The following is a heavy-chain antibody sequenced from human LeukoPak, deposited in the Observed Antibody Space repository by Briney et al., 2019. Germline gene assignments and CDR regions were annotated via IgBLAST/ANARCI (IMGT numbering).Heavy chain of an antibody. V-gene: IGHV3-21*01. CDR1: GFTFSSYS. Sequence: GGSLRLFCAASGFTFSSYSMNWVRQAPGKGLEWVSSISSSSSYIYYADSVKGRFTISRDNAKNSLYLQMNSLRAEDTAVYYCARNSRGYPYYFDYWGQGTLVTVSS. J-gene: IGHJ4*02. D-gene: IGHD5-18*01. CDR3: ARNSRGYPYYFDY. CDR2: ISSSSSYI.